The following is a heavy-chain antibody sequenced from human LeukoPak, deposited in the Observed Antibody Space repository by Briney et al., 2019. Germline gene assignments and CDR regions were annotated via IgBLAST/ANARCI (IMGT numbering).Heavy chain of an antibody. Sequence: SETLSLTCAVYGGSFSGYYWSWIRQPPGKGLEWIGEINHSGITNYNPSLKSRVTISVDTSKNQFSLKLSSVTAADTAVYYCARDSYTSGNAFDIWGQETMVTVSS. J-gene: IGHJ3*02. CDR3: ARDSYTSGNAFDI. V-gene: IGHV4-34*01. CDR2: INHSGIT. D-gene: IGHD3-10*01. CDR1: GGSFSGYY.